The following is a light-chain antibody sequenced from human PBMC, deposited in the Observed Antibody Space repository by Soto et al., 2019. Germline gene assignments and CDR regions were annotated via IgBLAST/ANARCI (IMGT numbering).Light chain of an antibody. CDR2: AAS. J-gene: IGKJ1*01. V-gene: IGKV1-9*01. CDR3: QQLNRFPRT. Sequence: DIQLTQSPSFLSASVGDRVNITCRDSQDISSYLAWYQQRPGKVPRFLTHAASTLQSGVPSRFSATGSGTTFTLTISSLQPEDIATYYCQQLNRFPRTFGQGTKVEV. CDR1: QDISSY.